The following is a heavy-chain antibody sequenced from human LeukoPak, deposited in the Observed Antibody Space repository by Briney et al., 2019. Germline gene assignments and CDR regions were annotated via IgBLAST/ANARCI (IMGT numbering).Heavy chain of an antibody. Sequence: ASVKVSCKASGYTFTSYDINWVRQATGQGLEWMGWINPNSGGTNYAQKFQGRVTMTRDTSISTAYMELSRLRSDDTAVYYCARSEAYYDFWSGYYPAFDYWGQGALVTVSS. J-gene: IGHJ4*02. CDR2: INPNSGGT. D-gene: IGHD3-3*01. V-gene: IGHV1-2*02. CDR3: ARSEAYYDFWSGYYPAFDY. CDR1: GYTFTSYD.